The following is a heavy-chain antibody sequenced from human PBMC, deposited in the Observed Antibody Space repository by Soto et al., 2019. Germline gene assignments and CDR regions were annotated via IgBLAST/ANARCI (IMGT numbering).Heavy chain of an antibody. CDR3: AGGSRSYYYYSGMDV. Sequence: PXQSVSLPRTAACGSIRRSRYDGGWVQKPPGKGLEWIGSIYYSGSTYYNPSLKSRVTISVDTSKNQFSLKLSSVTAADTAVYYCAGGSRSYYYYSGMDVWGQGTTVTV. CDR1: CGSIRRSRYD. V-gene: IGHV4-39*01. D-gene: IGHD1-26*01. J-gene: IGHJ6*02. CDR2: IYYSGST.